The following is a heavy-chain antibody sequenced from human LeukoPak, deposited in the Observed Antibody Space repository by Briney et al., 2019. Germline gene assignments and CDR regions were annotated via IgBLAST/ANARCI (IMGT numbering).Heavy chain of an antibody. CDR2: INHSGST. Sequence: SETLSLTCAVYGGSFSGFYWSWLRQPPGQGLEWIGEINHSGSTYYNPSFKGRITMSVDTSENQFSLRLSFVTAADTAMYYCARGGIIGTTNNWFDPWGQATLVTVSS. CDR1: GGSFSGFY. CDR3: ARGGIIGTTNNWFDP. V-gene: IGHV4-34*01. J-gene: IGHJ5*02. D-gene: IGHD1-20*01.